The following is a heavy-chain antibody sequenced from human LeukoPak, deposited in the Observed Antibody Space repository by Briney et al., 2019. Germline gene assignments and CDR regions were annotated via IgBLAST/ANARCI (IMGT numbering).Heavy chain of an antibody. V-gene: IGHV3-48*02. CDR1: GLAFSSNN. D-gene: IGHD1-26*01. Sequence: GGSLRLSCAASGLAFSSNNMNWVRQAPGKGLEWISYISRSSSTIYYADSVKGRFTISRDNAKNSLYLQMNSLRDDDTAVYYCARDGRGGNNVDYFDFWGQGTLVTVSS. CDR2: ISRSSSTI. J-gene: IGHJ4*02. CDR3: ARDGRGGNNVDYFDF.